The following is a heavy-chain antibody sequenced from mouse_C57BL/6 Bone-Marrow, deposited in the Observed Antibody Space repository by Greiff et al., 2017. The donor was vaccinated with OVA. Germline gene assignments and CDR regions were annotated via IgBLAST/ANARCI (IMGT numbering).Heavy chain of an antibody. J-gene: IGHJ1*03. CDR2: IDPENGDT. CDR1: GFNIKDDY. D-gene: IGHD1-1*01. Sequence: EVQLQQSGAELVRPGASVKLSCTASGFNIKDDYMHWVKQRPEQGLEWIGWIDPENGDTEYASQFQGKATITADTSSNTAYLQLSSLTSEDTTVYYCTTRIYYYGSRYGWYFDVWGTGTTVTVSS. CDR3: TTRIYYYGSRYGWYFDV. V-gene: IGHV14-4*01.